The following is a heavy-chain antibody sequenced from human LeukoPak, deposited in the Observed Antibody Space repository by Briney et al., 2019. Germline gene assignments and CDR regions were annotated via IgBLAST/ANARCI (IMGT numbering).Heavy chain of an antibody. V-gene: IGHV3-30-3*01. J-gene: IGHJ4*02. D-gene: IGHD6-19*01. CDR3: ARDRERIAVYCFDC. CDR2: IASDGNDK. CDR1: GFTFSRYA. Sequence: GGSLRLSCAGYGFTFSRYAMHWVRQAPGKGLEWVAVIASDGNDKHHADSVRGRFTISRDNSKNTLYLQMNSLRTEDTAVYYCARDRERIAVYCFDCWGQGSLVTVSS.